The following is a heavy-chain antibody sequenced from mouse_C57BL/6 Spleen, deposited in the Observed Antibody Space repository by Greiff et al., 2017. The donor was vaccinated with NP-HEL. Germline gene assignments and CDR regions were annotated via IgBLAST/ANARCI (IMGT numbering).Heavy chain of an antibody. Sequence: VQLQQPGAELVRPGSSVKLSCTASGYTFTSYWMHWVKQRPIQGLEWIGNIYPSDSETHYNQKFKDKATLTADKSSSTAYMQISSLSSEDSEVYDCARYTFGYWGQGTTLTVSS. V-gene: IGHV1-52*01. CDR1: GYTFTSYW. CDR3: ARYTFGY. CDR2: IYPSDSET. J-gene: IGHJ2*01.